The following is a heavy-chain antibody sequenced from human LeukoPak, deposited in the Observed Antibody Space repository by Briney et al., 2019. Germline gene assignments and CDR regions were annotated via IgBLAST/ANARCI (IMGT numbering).Heavy chain of an antibody. CDR2: INHSGST. V-gene: IGHV4-34*01. CDR1: GGSFSGYY. D-gene: IGHD3-16*02. CDR3: AGRYWNYVWGSYRYGIWFDP. Sequence: SEALSLTCAVYGGSFSGYYWSWIRQPPGKGLEWIGEINHSGSTNYNPSLESRVTISVDTSKNQFSLKLSSVTAADTAVYYCAGRYWNYVWGSYRYGIWFDPWGQGTLVTVSS. J-gene: IGHJ5*02.